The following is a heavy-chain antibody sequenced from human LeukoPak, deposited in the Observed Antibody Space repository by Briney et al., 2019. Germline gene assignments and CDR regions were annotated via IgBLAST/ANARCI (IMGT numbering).Heavy chain of an antibody. V-gene: IGHV4-39*07. D-gene: IGHD2-21*02. Sequence: SETLSLTCTVSGGSISSSSYYWGWIRQPPGKGLEWIGSIYYSGSTYYNPSLKSRVTISVDTSKNQFSLKLSSVTAADTAVYYCARDVVVTAIRDYWGQGTLVTVSS. CDR2: IYYSGST. CDR3: ARDVVVTAIRDY. CDR1: GGSISSSSYY. J-gene: IGHJ4*02.